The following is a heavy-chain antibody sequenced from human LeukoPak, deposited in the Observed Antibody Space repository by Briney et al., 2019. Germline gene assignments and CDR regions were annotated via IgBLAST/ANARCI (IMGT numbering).Heavy chain of an antibody. V-gene: IGHV3-11*04. Sequence: PGGSLRLSCRVSGFTLSSNSMSWVRQAPGKVLEWDSYISSRGSPINYADSVKGRFTISRDNDTNPLYLQTNSLRAEHTAVYYWAEHGITMIGGFWGKGTTVTISP. CDR1: GFTLSSNS. D-gene: IGHD3-10*02. CDR3: AEHGITMIGGF. J-gene: IGHJ6*04. CDR2: ISSRGSPI.